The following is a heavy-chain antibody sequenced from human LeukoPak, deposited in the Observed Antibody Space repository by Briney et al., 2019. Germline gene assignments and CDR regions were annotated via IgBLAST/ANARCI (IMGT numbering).Heavy chain of an antibody. Sequence: GGSLRLSCSASGFSFSSDGMSWVRQAPGKGLEWVSGILGLGGAGRTYYADSVKGRFTISRDNSKNTLYLQMNSLRAEDTAVYFCAKSGSQRPDYWGQGTLVTVSS. D-gene: IGHD3-10*01. CDR3: AKSGSQRPDY. CDR1: GFSFSSDG. CDR2: ILGLGGAGRT. J-gene: IGHJ4*02. V-gene: IGHV3-23*01.